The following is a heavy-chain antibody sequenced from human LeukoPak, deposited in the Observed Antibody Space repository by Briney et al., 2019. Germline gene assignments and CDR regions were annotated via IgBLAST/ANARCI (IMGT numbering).Heavy chain of an antibody. CDR3: ARSEIDDYSRY. Sequence: SETLSLTCTVSGGSISSYYWSWIRQPPGKGLEWIGYIYYSGSTNYNPSLKSRVTISLDTSKNQFSLKLSSVTVADTAVYYCARSEIDDYSRYWGQGTLVLVSS. CDR2: IYYSGST. V-gene: IGHV4-59*08. D-gene: IGHD3-16*01. CDR1: GGSISSYY. J-gene: IGHJ4*02.